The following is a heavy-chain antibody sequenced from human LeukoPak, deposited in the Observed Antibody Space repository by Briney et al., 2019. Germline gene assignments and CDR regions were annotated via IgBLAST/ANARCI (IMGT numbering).Heavy chain of an antibody. CDR2: INPNSGGT. V-gene: IGHV1-2*02. J-gene: IGHJ4*02. Sequence: ASVKVSCKASGYTFTGYYMHWVRQAPGQGLEWMGWINPNSGGTNYAQKFQGRVTMTRDTSISAAYMELSRLRSDDTAVYYCARDREMATISCDYWGQGTLVTVSS. CDR1: GYTFTGYY. CDR3: ARDREMATISCDY. D-gene: IGHD5-24*01.